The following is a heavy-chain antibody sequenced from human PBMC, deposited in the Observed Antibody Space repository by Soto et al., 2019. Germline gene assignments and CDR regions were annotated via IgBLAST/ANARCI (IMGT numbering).Heavy chain of an antibody. J-gene: IGHJ6*02. Sequence: GGSLRLSRAASGFTVSSNYMSWVRQAPGKGLEWVSVIYSGGSTYYADSVKGRFTISRDNSKNTLYLQMNSLRAEDTAVYYCAREPIAAHLGYYYGMDVWGQGTTVTVSS. CDR2: IYSGGST. V-gene: IGHV3-53*01. D-gene: IGHD6-6*01. CDR3: AREPIAAHLGYYYGMDV. CDR1: GFTVSSNY.